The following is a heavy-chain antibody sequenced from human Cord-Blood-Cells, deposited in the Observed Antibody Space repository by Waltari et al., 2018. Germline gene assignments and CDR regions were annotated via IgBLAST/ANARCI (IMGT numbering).Heavy chain of an antibody. CDR2: INHSGRT. D-gene: IGHD3-9*01. CDR1: GGSFSGYY. CDR3: ARGLRGLRYFDWLLPEYYFDY. J-gene: IGHJ4*02. V-gene: IGHV4-34*01. Sequence: QVQLQQWGAGLLKPSETLSLTCAVYGGSFSGYYWSWIRQPPGKGLEWIGEINHSGRTSYNPSLRSRVTISEDTSKNQFSLKLSSVTAADTAVYYCARGLRGLRYFDWLLPEYYFDYWGQGTLVTVSS.